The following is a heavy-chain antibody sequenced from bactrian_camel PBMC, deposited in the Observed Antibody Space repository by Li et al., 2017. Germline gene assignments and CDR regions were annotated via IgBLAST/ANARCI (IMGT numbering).Heavy chain of an antibody. J-gene: IGHJ4*01. D-gene: IGHD1*01. CDR3: AAKRRSWLACNRLTSVLSESEYPY. V-gene: IGHV3S9*01. CDR2: LDSDGRI. Sequence: HVQLVESGGGSVQAGGSLRLSCAVSVSSANDYCLGWFRQASGKEREWVGSLDSDGRINYADSVKGRFTIPKDNRKNILYLQMNSLTPGDTATYYCAAKRRSWLACNRLTSVLSESEYPYWGQGTQVTVS. CDR1: VSSANDYC.